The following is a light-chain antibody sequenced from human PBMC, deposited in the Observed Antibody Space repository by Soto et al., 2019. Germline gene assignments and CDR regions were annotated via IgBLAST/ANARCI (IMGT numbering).Light chain of an antibody. Sequence: IELTQSPATLSLSPGERATLSCRASRSVSRYLAWYQQKPGQAPRLLIYDSSNRATGIPARFSGSGSGTDFTLTISSLEPEDFAVYYCQQRSNWPPLTFGGGTKVEIK. V-gene: IGKV3-11*01. CDR1: RSVSRY. CDR2: DSS. J-gene: IGKJ4*01. CDR3: QQRSNWPPLT.